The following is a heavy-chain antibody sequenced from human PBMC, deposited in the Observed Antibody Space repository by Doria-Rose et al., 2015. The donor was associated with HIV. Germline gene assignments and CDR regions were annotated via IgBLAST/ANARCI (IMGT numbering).Heavy chain of an antibody. J-gene: IGHJ4*02. D-gene: IGHD6-13*01. CDR3: ARIKSSRWYHKYYFDF. CDR1: GVSLSSPGMG. Sequence: QESGPVLVKPTETLTLTCTVSGVSLSSPGMGVSLIRQPPGMALEWLANIFSDDERSYKTSLKSRLTISRGTSKSQVVLTMTDMDPVDTATYYCARIKSSRWYHKYYFDFWGQGTLVIVSA. V-gene: IGHV2-26*01. CDR2: IFSDDER.